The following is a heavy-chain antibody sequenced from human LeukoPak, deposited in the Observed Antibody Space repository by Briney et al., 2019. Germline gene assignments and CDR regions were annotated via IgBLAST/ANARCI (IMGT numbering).Heavy chain of an antibody. CDR3: AKLWYYDFWSGPNWFYP. D-gene: IGHD3-3*01. J-gene: IGHJ5*02. CDR1: GFTFSSYA. Sequence: AGGSLRLSCAASGFTFSSYAMSWVRQAPGKGLEWGSAISGSGGSTYYADSVKGRFTISRDNSKNTLYLQMNSLRAEDTAVYYCAKLWYYDFWSGPNWFYPWGQGTLVTVSS. V-gene: IGHV3-23*01. CDR2: ISGSGGST.